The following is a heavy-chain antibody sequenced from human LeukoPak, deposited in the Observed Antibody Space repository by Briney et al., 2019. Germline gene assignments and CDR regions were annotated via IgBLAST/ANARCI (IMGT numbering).Heavy chain of an antibody. J-gene: IGHJ6*03. CDR3: ARVWGLPYYYMDV. CDR2: ISGSGGST. D-gene: IGHD1-26*01. V-gene: IGHV3-23*01. Sequence: GGSLRLSCAASGFTFSSYAMSWVRQAPGKGLEWVSAISGSGGSTYYADSVKGRFTISRDNSKNTLYLQMNSLRAEDTAVYYCARVWGLPYYYMDVWGKGTTVTVSS. CDR1: GFTFSSYA.